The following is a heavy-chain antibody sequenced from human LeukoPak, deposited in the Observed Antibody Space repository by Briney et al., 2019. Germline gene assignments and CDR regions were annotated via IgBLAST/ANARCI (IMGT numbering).Heavy chain of an antibody. CDR1: GFTFSSYW. Sequence: PGGSLRLSCEASGFTFSSYWMHWARQAPGKGLVWVSRINSDGSKTKCADSVKGRVTISRDNAKNKMYLQMDSLRAEDTAVYYCARDLAGGEYTYDAFDLWGQGAMVTVSS. V-gene: IGHV3-74*03. J-gene: IGHJ3*01. CDR3: ARDLAGGEYTYDAFDL. CDR2: INSDGSKT. D-gene: IGHD5-12*01.